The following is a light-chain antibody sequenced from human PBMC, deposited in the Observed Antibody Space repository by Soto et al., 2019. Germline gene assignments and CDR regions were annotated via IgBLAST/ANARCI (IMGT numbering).Light chain of an antibody. J-gene: IGKJ1*01. CDR2: KAS. Sequence: DIQMTQSPSTLSVSVGDRFTITFLAIQTISSWLAWYQQKPGKAPKLLIYKASTLKSGVPSRFSGSGSGTELTLTISSLQPDDFATYYCQHYNSYSEAFGQGTKVDNK. CDR3: QHYNSYSEA. CDR1: QTISSW. V-gene: IGKV1-5*03.